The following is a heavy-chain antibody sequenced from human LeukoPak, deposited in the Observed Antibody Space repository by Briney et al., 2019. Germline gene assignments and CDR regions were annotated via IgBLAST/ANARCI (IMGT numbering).Heavy chain of an antibody. Sequence: PSETLSLTWTVSGGSISSSSYYWGWIRQPPGKGLEWIGRIYYSGSTYYNSSHKSPVTISVDTSKNQFSVKLGSVTAADTAVYYCARLGRIVGATSHYWGQGTLVTVSS. CDR2: IYYSGST. CDR1: GGSISSSSYY. CDR3: ARLGRIVGATSHY. V-gene: IGHV4-39*07. J-gene: IGHJ4*02. D-gene: IGHD1-26*01.